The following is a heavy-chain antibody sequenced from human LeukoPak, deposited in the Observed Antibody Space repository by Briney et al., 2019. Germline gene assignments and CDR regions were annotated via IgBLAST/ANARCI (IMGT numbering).Heavy chain of an antibody. CDR1: GYTFTSYG. CDR2: ISAYNGNT. V-gene: IGHV1-18*01. D-gene: IGHD2-15*01. J-gene: IGHJ5*02. CDR3: ARDARVVVVADGSWFDP. Sequence: GASVKVSCKASGYTFTSYGISWVRQAPGQGLEWMGWISAYNGNTNYAQKLQGRVTMTTDTSTSTAYMELRSLRSDDTAVYYCARDARVVVVADGSWFDPWGQGTLVTVSS.